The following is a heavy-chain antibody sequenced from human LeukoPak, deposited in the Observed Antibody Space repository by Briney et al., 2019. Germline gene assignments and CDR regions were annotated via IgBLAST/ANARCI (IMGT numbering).Heavy chain of an antibody. CDR3: AKDIQQWLVPPFDY. Sequence: GGSLRLPCAASGFTFSSYAMSWVRQAPGKGLEWVSAISGSGGSTYYADSVKGRFTISRDNSKNTLYLQMNSLRAEDTAVYYCAKDIQQWLVPPFDYWGQGTLVTVSS. J-gene: IGHJ4*02. CDR1: GFTFSSYA. V-gene: IGHV3-23*01. D-gene: IGHD6-19*01. CDR2: ISGSGGST.